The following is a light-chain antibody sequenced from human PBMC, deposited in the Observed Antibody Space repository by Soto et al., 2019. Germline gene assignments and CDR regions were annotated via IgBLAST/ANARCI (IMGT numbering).Light chain of an antibody. CDR2: ATS. J-gene: IGKJ4*02. Sequence: EIVLTQSPATLSVSPGERATLSCRASQSVGNNFAWYQQKPGQAPRLLIFATSTRATGVPARFSGSGSGTEFTLTISSLKSEDCAVYYCQQYGDWRLTGGGGAKVGIE. CDR3: QQYGDWRLT. CDR1: QSVGNN. V-gene: IGKV3-15*01.